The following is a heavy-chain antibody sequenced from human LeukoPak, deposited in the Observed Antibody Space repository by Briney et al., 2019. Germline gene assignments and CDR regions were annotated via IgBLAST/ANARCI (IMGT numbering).Heavy chain of an antibody. J-gene: IGHJ4*02. Sequence: SETLSLTCAVSGGSISSGGYSWSWIRQPPGKGLEWIGYIYHSGSTYYNPSLKCRVTISVDRSKNQFSLKLSSVTAADTAVYYCARGGYSYGWVYWGQGTLVTVSS. D-gene: IGHD5-18*01. CDR2: IYHSGST. V-gene: IGHV4-30-2*01. CDR1: GGSISSGGYS. CDR3: ARGGYSYGWVY.